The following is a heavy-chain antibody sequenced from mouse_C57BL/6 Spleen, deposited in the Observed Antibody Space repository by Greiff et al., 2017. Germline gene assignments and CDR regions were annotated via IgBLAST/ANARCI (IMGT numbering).Heavy chain of an antibody. CDR2: IHPNSGST. V-gene: IGHV1-64*01. CDR3: ARWFYYDYLWAY. J-gene: IGHJ3*01. D-gene: IGHD2-4*01. CDR1: GYTFTSYW. Sequence: QVQLQQPGAELVKPGASVKLSCKASGYTFTSYWMHWVKQRPGQGLEWIGMIHPNSGSTNYNEKFKSKATLTVDKSSSTAYMQLSSLTSEDSAVYYCARWFYYDYLWAYWGQGTLVTVSA.